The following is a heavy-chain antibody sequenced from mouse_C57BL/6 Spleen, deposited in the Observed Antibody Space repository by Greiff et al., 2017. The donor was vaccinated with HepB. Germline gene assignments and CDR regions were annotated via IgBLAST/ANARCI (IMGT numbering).Heavy chain of an antibody. CDR1: GSTFTDYN. J-gene: IGHJ1*03. CDR2: INPNNGGT. CDR3: ARSRGYGYFDV. Sequence: LVKPGASVKIPCKASGSTFTDYNMDWVKQSHGKSLEWIGDINPNNGGTIYNQKFKGKATLTVDKSSSTAYMELRSLTSEDTAVYYCARSRGYGYFDVWGTGTTVTVSS. V-gene: IGHV1-18*01.